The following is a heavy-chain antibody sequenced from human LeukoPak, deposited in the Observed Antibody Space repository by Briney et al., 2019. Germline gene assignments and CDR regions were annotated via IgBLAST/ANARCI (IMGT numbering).Heavy chain of an antibody. CDR1: GFNFDDNA. V-gene: IGHV3-9*01. CDR3: AKDGAFDI. Sequence: GRSLGLSCAASGFNFDDNAMHWVRQAPGKSLEWVSGISWNSGSIGYADSVKGRFTISRDNAKNSLYLQMNSLRAEDTALYYCAKDGAFDIWGQGALVTVSS. D-gene: IGHD3-9*01. CDR2: ISWNSGSI. J-gene: IGHJ4*02.